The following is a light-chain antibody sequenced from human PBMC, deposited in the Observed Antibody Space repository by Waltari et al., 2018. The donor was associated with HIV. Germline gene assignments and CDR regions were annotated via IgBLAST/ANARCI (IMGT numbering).Light chain of an antibody. CDR2: SSN. V-gene: IGLV1-44*01. J-gene: IGLJ3*02. CDR1: SSHIGRTT. CDR3: ATWDDSLNGRV. Sequence: QSMLTQPPSASGTPGQRVTISWSGRSSHIGRTTVTWYQQRPGTAPKLLIYSSNHRPSGVPDRFSGSKSGTSASLAISGLQSEDEADYYCATWDDSLNGRVFGGGTKLTVL.